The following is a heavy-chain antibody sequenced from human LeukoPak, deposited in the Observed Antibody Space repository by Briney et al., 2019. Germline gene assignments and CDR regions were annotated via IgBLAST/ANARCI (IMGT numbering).Heavy chain of an antibody. V-gene: IGHV4-39*01. Sequence: SETLSLTCTVSGGSISSSSYYWGWIRQPPVKGLEWIGSIYYSGSTYYKPSLKSRVTISVDTSKNQFSLKLSSETAADTAVYYCASRRYSGSYGNWFDPWGQGTLVTVSS. CDR1: GGSISSSSYY. D-gene: IGHD1-26*01. CDR2: IYYSGST. CDR3: ASRRYSGSYGNWFDP. J-gene: IGHJ5*02.